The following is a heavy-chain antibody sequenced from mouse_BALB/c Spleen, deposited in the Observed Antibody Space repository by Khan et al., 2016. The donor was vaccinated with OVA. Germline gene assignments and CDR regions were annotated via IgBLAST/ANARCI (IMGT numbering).Heavy chain of an antibody. V-gene: IGHV1-7*01. CDR1: GYTFINYW. Sequence: QVQLKQSGAELAKPGASVKMSCKASGYTFINYWIPWIKQRPGQGLEWIGYINPSTGYTEYNQNFKDKATLTADKSSSTAYMQLSSLTSEDSTDYYCARRGLRWDFDYWGQGTTLTVSS. J-gene: IGHJ2*01. CDR3: ARRGLRWDFDY. D-gene: IGHD1-1*01. CDR2: INPSTGYT.